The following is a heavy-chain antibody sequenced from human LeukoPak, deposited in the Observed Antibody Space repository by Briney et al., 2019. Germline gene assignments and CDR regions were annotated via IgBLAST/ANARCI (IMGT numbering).Heavy chain of an antibody. CDR2: ISSSSSYI. CDR3: ARGSSGWFDYFDY. Sequence: PGGSLRLSCAASGFTFSSYSMSWVRQAPGKGLEWVSSISSSSSYIYYADSMKGRFTISRDNAKYSLNLQVNSLRAEDTAVYYCARGSSGWFDYFDYWGQGTLVTVSS. J-gene: IGHJ4*02. V-gene: IGHV3-21*01. D-gene: IGHD6-19*01. CDR1: GFTFSSYS.